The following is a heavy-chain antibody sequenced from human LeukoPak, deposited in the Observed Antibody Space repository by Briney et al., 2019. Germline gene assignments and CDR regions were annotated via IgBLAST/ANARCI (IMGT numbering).Heavy chain of an antibody. J-gene: IGHJ4*02. Sequence: ASVKVSCKASGYTFTSYDINWVRQATGQGLEWMGWINPNSGGTNYAQKFQGRVTMTRDTPISTAYMELSRLRSDDTAVYYCARVNGGNSFDYWGQGTLVTVSS. D-gene: IGHD4-23*01. CDR3: ARVNGGNSFDY. CDR1: GYTFTSYD. V-gene: IGHV1-2*02. CDR2: INPNSGGT.